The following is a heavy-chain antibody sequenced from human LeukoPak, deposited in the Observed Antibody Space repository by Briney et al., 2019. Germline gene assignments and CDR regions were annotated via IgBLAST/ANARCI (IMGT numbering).Heavy chain of an antibody. J-gene: IGHJ2*01. Sequence: PSETLSLTCTVSGGSISSFYWSWIRQPPGKGLEWIGYIYYSGSTNYNPSLKSRVTISVDTSKDQFSLKLSSVTTADTAVYYCAREGPYDFWSGPPSGGYFDLWGRGTLVTVSS. D-gene: IGHD3-3*01. CDR1: GGSISSFY. CDR3: AREGPYDFWSGPPSGGYFDL. CDR2: IYYSGST. V-gene: IGHV4-59*01.